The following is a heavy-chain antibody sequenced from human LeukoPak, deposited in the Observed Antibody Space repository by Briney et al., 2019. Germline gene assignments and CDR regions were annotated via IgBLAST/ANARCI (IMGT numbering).Heavy chain of an antibody. Sequence: ASVKVSCKASGYTFTDYYMHWVRQAPGQGLEWMGWINPNSGGANYAQKFQGRVTMTRDTSISTAYMELIRLRSDDTAVYYCARERNYGYYYYYMDVWGKGTTVTVSS. J-gene: IGHJ6*03. CDR2: INPNSGGA. CDR3: ARERNYGYYYYYMDV. D-gene: IGHD1-7*01. V-gene: IGHV1-2*02. CDR1: GYTFTDYY.